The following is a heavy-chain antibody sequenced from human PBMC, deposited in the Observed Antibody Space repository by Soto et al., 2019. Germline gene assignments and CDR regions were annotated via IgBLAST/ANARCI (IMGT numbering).Heavy chain of an antibody. Sequence: SETLSLTCAVYGGSFSGYYWSWIRQPPGKGLEWIGEINHSGSTNYNPSLKSRVTISVDTSKNQFSLKLSSVTAADTAVYYCARGRSGAGDYYYGMDVWGQGTTVTVSS. V-gene: IGHV4-34*01. CDR3: ARGRSGAGDYYYGMDV. J-gene: IGHJ6*02. CDR1: GGSFSGYY. D-gene: IGHD3-10*01. CDR2: INHSGST.